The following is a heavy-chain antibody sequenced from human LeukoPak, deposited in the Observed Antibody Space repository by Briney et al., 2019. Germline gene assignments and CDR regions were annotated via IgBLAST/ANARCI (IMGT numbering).Heavy chain of an antibody. D-gene: IGHD3-22*01. CDR1: GYTFTSYD. CDR3: ARVGYDRDFDY. Sequence: GASVKVSCKASGYTFTSYDINWVRQAPGQGLEWMGWISAYNGNTNYAQKLQGRVTMTTDTSTSTAYMELRSLRSDDTAVYFCARVGYDRDFDYWGQGTLVTVSS. CDR2: ISAYNGNT. V-gene: IGHV1-18*01. J-gene: IGHJ4*02.